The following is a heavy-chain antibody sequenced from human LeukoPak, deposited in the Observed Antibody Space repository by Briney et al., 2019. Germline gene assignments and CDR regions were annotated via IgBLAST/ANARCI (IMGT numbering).Heavy chain of an antibody. CDR2: IYYSGST. CDR3: ARDRAASFDY. V-gene: IGHV4-59*12. Sequence: SGGSLRLSCAASGFTFSSYAMSWIRQPPGKGLEWIGYIYYSGSTHYNPSLKSRVTISVDTSKNQFSLKLSSVTAADTAVYYCARDRAASFDYWGQGTLVTVSS. D-gene: IGHD6-13*01. J-gene: IGHJ4*02. CDR1: GFTFSSYA.